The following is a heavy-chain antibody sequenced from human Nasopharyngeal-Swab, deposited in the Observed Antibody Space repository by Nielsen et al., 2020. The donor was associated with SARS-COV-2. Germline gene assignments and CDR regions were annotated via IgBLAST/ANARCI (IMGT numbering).Heavy chain of an antibody. CDR1: GFTCTTYA. J-gene: IGHJ4*02. V-gene: IGHV3-23*01. CDR2: ISGIGDRT. CDR3: AKRLSCTSTSCYAFDY. Sequence: GGSLRLSCTASGFTCTTYAMSWVRQAPGKGLEWVSAISGIGDRTYYADSVQGRFTISRDNSKNTLYLQMNSLRAEDTAVYYCAKRLSCTSTSCYAFDYWGQGTLVTVS. D-gene: IGHD2-2*01.